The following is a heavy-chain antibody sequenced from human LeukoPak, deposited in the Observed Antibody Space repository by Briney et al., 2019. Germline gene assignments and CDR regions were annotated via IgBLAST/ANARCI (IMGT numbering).Heavy chain of an antibody. Sequence: GGSLRLTCAASGFTFSSYAMSWVRQAPGKGLEWVSAISGSGGSTYYADSVKGRFTISRDNSKNTLYLQMNSLRAEDTAVYYCAKDRSNYYDSSGYSEGAFDIWGQGTMVTVSS. J-gene: IGHJ3*02. CDR2: ISGSGGST. CDR3: AKDRSNYYDSSGYSEGAFDI. D-gene: IGHD3-22*01. V-gene: IGHV3-23*01. CDR1: GFTFSSYA.